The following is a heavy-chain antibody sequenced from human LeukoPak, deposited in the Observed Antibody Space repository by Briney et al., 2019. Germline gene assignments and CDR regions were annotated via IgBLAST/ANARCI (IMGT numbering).Heavy chain of an antibody. D-gene: IGHD5-18*01. J-gene: IGHJ4*02. Sequence: PSETLSLTCTVSGGTISSGDYYWSWIRRPPGKGLEWIGYIYYSGSTYYNPSLKSRVSISVDTSKNQFSLKLSSVTAADTAVYYCARVYTYGHHMDHWGQGTLVTVSS. CDR1: GGTISSGDYY. CDR2: IYYSGST. CDR3: ARVYTYGHHMDH. V-gene: IGHV4-30-4*01.